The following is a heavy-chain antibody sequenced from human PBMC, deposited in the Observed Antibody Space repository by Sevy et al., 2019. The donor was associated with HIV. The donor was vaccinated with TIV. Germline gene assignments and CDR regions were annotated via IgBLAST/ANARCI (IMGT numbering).Heavy chain of an antibody. CDR2: IIPIFGTA. J-gene: IGHJ3*02. Sequence: ASVKVSCKASGGTFSSYAISWVRQAPGQGLEWMGGIIPIFGTANYAQMFQGRVTITADESTSTAYMELSSLRSEDTAVYYCARESYYYDSSGKEDAFDIWGQGTMVTVSS. V-gene: IGHV1-69*13. D-gene: IGHD3-22*01. CDR3: ARESYYYDSSGKEDAFDI. CDR1: GGTFSSYA.